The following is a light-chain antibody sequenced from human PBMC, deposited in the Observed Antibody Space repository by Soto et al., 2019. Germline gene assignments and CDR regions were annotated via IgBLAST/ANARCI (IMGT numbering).Light chain of an antibody. V-gene: IGLV1-40*01. CDR1: SSNIGAGYD. CDR3: QSYDSSLSGSYV. J-gene: IGLJ1*01. CDR2: GNS. Sequence: QSVLTQPPSVSGAPGQRVTISCTGSSSNIGAGYDVHWYQQLPGTAPKLLIYGNSNRPSGVPDRFSGSKSGTSASLAITGHQADDEADYYCQSYDSSLSGSYVFGTGTKVTVL.